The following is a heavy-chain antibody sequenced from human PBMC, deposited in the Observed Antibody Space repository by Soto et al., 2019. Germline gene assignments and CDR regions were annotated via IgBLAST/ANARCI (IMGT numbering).Heavy chain of an antibody. CDR3: AKFREPYDRSCYVAFDY. CDR2: ITNSGYTT. V-gene: IGHV3-23*01. D-gene: IGHD3-22*01. J-gene: IGHJ4*02. CDR1: GFTFSSYA. Sequence: GGSLRLSCVTSGFTFSSYAMSWVRQAPGKGLEWVSSITNSGYTTYYADSVKGRFTISRDNSKNTLIVQMNSLRAEDTAVYYCAKFREPYDRSCYVAFDYWGQGTLVTVSS.